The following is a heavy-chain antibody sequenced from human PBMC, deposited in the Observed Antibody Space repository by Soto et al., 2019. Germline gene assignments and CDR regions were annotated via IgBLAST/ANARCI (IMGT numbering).Heavy chain of an antibody. Sequence: QVQLVQSGAEVKKPGSSVKVSCKASGGTFSSYAISWVRQAPGQGLEWMGGIIPIFGTANYAQKFQGRVTITADEATSTAYMGLSSPRSEDTAVYYCAREGGSGSYRYYGMDVWGQGTTVTVSS. CDR3: AREGGSGSYRYYGMDV. V-gene: IGHV1-69*12. CDR1: GGTFSSYA. D-gene: IGHD3-10*01. J-gene: IGHJ6*02. CDR2: IIPIFGTA.